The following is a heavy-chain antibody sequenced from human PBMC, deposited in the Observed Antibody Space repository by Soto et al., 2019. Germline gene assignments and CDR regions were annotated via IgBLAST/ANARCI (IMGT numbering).Heavy chain of an antibody. CDR3: ASVRGGYYYARDV. V-gene: IGHV4-4*02. D-gene: IGHD3-10*02. CDR2: SYHRGST. CDR1: GGSISSSNW. Sequence: QVQLQESGPGLVKPSGTLSLTCAVSGGSISSSNWWSWVRQPPGKGLECIGDSYHRGSTNYNPSRKSRVTNPVDKSQNQFSLKLSSVTSADTAVSYCASVRGGYYYARDVWGPVTTVTVSS. J-gene: IGHJ6*02.